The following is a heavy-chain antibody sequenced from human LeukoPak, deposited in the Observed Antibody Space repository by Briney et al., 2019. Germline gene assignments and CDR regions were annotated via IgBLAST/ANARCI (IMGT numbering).Heavy chain of an antibody. J-gene: IGHJ4*02. Sequence: PGGSLRLSCAASGFTFSNYAMHWVRQAPGKGLEWVAVISSDGNSKYYADSVKGRFTISRDNSKNTLYLQMNSLRAEDTAVYYCAKGGGNRPDYFDYWGQGTLVTVSS. CDR2: ISSDGNSK. CDR3: AKGGGNRPDYFDY. D-gene: IGHD4-23*01. CDR1: GFTFSNYA. V-gene: IGHV3-30-3*01.